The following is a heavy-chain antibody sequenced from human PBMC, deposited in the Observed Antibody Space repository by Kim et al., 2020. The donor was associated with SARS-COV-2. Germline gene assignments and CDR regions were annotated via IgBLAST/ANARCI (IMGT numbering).Heavy chain of an antibody. Sequence: GDGGSTYYADSVKGRFTISRDNSKNSLYLQMNSLRTEDTALYYCAKGTGYWGQGTLVTVSS. CDR2: GDGGST. CDR3: AKGTGY. J-gene: IGHJ4*02. V-gene: IGHV3-43*02.